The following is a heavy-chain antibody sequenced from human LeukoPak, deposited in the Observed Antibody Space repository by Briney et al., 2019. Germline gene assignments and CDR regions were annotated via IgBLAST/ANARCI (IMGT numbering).Heavy chain of an antibody. Sequence: SETLSLTCTVPGGSISSGDYYWSWIRQPPGKGLEWIGYIYYSGSTYYNPSLKSRVTISVDTSKNQFSLKLSSVTAADTAVYYCARDLPVVPAAIGAFDIWGQGTMVTVSS. V-gene: IGHV4-30-4*08. CDR2: IYYSGST. CDR1: GGSISSGDYY. D-gene: IGHD2-2*02. CDR3: ARDLPVVPAAIGAFDI. J-gene: IGHJ3*02.